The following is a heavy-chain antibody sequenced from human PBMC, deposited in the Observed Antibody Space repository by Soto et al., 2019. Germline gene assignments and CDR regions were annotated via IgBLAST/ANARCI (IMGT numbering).Heavy chain of an antibody. Sequence: TLSLTCTVSGGSISSGGYYWSWIRQHPGKGLEWIGYIYYSGSTYYNPSLKSRVTISVDTSKNQFSLKLSSVTAADTAVYYCARDRGYSSGWYWFWFDPWGQGTLVTVSS. D-gene: IGHD6-19*01. CDR3: ARDRGYSSGWYWFWFDP. V-gene: IGHV4-31*03. J-gene: IGHJ5*02. CDR1: GGSISSGGYY. CDR2: IYYSGST.